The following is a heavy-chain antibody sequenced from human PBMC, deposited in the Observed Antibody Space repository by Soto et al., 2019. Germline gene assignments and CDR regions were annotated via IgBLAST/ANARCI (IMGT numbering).Heavy chain of an antibody. J-gene: IGHJ3*02. CDR3: ARDGCGGDCYSAYDFDI. D-gene: IGHD2-21*02. CDR2: ISSNGGST. V-gene: IGHV3-64*01. CDR1: GFTVSSYA. Sequence: EVQLVESGGGLVQPGGSLRLSCAASGFTVSSYAMHWVRQAPGKGLEYVSAISSNGGSTYYANSVKGRFTISRDNSKNTLYLQMGSLRAEDMAVYYCARDGCGGDCYSAYDFDIWGQGTMVTVSS.